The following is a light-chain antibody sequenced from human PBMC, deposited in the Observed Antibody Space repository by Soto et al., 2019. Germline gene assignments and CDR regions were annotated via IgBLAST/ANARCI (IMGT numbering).Light chain of an antibody. Sequence: DFQMTQSPSSLAASIGDRVTITCQASQDIGKYLNWYEKRPGRAPKLLIYDASNLETGVPSRFSGSGSGTDFTFTISSLQPEDIATYYFQQYHGLPITFGQGTRLEIK. J-gene: IGKJ5*01. CDR3: QQYHGLPIT. V-gene: IGKV1-33*01. CDR1: QDIGKY. CDR2: DAS.